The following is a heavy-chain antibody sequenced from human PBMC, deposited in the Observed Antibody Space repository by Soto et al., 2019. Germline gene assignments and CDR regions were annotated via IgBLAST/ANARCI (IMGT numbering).Heavy chain of an antibody. V-gene: IGHV3-30*18. D-gene: IGHD3-3*01. CDR3: AKDSGMGFLDY. CDR1: GFTFSSYG. CDR2: ISYDGSNK. J-gene: IGHJ4*02. Sequence: GGSLRLSCVASGFTFSSYGMHWVRQAPGKGLEWVAVISYDGSNKYYADSVKGRFTISRDNSKNTLYLQMNSLRAEDTAVYYCAKDSGMGFLDYWGQGTLVTVSS.